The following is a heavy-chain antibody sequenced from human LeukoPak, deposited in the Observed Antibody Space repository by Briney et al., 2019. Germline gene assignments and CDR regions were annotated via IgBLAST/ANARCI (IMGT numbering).Heavy chain of an antibody. CDR3: AREDYFDSSGSLDY. CDR2: IYYSGTT. Sequence: SETLTSTGTVSGGPISSSGYYWSWLRQHPGKGLEWIGYIYYSGTTYYNPSLKSRVTISVDTSKNQFSLKLFSVTAADTAVYYCAREDYFDSSGSLDYWGQASHVSVSS. D-gene: IGHD3-22*01. V-gene: IGHV4-31*03. CDR1: GGPISSSGYY. J-gene: IGHJ4*02.